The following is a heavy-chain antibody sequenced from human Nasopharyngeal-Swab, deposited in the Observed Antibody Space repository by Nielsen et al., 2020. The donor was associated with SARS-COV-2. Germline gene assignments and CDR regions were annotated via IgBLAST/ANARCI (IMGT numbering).Heavy chain of an antibody. CDR2: IWYDGSNK. CDR1: GFTFSSYG. V-gene: IGHV3-33*01. CDR3: ARGYGMTTVFEGDY. J-gene: IGHJ4*02. Sequence: GGSLRFSCAASGFTFSSYGMHWVRQAPGKGLEWVAVIWYDGSNKYYADSVKGRFTISRDNSKNTLYLQMNSLRAEDTAVYYCARGYGMTTVFEGDYWGQGTLVTVSS. D-gene: IGHD4-17*01.